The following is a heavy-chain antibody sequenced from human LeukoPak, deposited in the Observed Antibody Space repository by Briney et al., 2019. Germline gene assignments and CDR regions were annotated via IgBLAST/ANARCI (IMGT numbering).Heavy chain of an antibody. J-gene: IGHJ4*02. D-gene: IGHD3-22*01. Sequence: GASVKVSCKASGYTFTGYYMHWVRQAPGQGLEWMGWINPNSGGTNYAQKFQGRVTMTRDTSISTAYMELSRLRSDDTAVYYCAKPPPFNYYDREDFDYWGQGTLVTVSS. CDR3: AKPPPFNYYDREDFDY. CDR2: INPNSGGT. CDR1: GYTFTGYY. V-gene: IGHV1-2*02.